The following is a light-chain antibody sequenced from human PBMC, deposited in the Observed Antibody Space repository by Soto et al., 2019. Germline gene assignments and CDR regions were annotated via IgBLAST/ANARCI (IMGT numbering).Light chain of an antibody. J-gene: IGKJ2*01. V-gene: IGKV3D-20*02. CDR1: QTIRSNF. CDR3: HHYYCSFRHT. Sequence: EIVLTQSPATLSPGERATLSCRASQTIRSNFLTWYQQKPGQAPRLLIYAAYTRAAGIPDRSSGSGSGTDFTLTIGRLAPEDFAVYFCHHYYCSFRHTFGQGTKLQIK. CDR2: AAY.